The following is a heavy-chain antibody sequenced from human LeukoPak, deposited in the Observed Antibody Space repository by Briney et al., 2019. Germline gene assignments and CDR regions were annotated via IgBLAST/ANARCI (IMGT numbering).Heavy chain of an antibody. Sequence: PGGSLRLSCAASGFTFNSNAMSWVRQAPGKGLEWVSAISGSGAYTYYADSVKGRFTISRDNSKNTLYLQVNRLRAEDTAVYYCAKGRIGYYDSSGFDFWGQGTLVTVSS. CDR3: AKGRIGYYDSSGFDF. J-gene: IGHJ4*02. D-gene: IGHD3-22*01. CDR2: ISGSGAYT. V-gene: IGHV3-23*01. CDR1: GFTFNSNA.